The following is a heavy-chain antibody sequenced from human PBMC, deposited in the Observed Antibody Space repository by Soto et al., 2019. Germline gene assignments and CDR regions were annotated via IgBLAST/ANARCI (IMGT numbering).Heavy chain of an antibody. Sequence: GGSLRLSCAASGFTFSDYYMSWIRQTPGKGLEWVSYISSSGSTIYYADSVKGRFTISRDNTNNSLFLQMNSLRAEDTAVYYCARDSRYSYGVGGWFDPWGQGTLVTVSS. V-gene: IGHV3-11*01. CDR2: ISSSGSTI. J-gene: IGHJ5*02. CDR3: ARDSRYSYGVGGWFDP. D-gene: IGHD5-12*01. CDR1: GFTFSDYY.